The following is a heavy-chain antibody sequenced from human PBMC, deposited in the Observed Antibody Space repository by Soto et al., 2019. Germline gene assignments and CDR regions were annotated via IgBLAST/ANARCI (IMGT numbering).Heavy chain of an antibody. V-gene: IGHV4-31*03. CDR3: ARDSPSYSSSPYHGMDV. J-gene: IGHJ6*02. CDR1: GGSISSGEYY. CDR2: ISYSGRT. Sequence: QVQLQESGPGLVKPSQTLSLTCTVSGGSISSGEYYWTWIRQHPGKGLEWIGFISYSGRTSYNPSFKSRITTSIDTSKNQFSLNSSSVTAADTAVYYCARDSPSYSSSPYHGMDVWGPGTTVTVSS. D-gene: IGHD6-6*01.